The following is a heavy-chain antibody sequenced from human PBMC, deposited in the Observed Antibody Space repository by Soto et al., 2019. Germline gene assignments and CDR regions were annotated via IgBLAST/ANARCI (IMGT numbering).Heavy chain of an antibody. D-gene: IGHD3-3*01. Sequence: QVQLVQSGAEVKKPGSSVKVSCKASGGTFSSYAISWVRQAPGQGLEWMGGIIPIFGTANYAQKFQGRVTITADEATSTAYMALSSLRSEDTDVYYCARESGVVILRGYNWFDPWGQGTLVTVS. V-gene: IGHV1-69*01. CDR2: IIPIFGTA. CDR3: ARESGVVILRGYNWFDP. J-gene: IGHJ5*02. CDR1: GGTFSSYA.